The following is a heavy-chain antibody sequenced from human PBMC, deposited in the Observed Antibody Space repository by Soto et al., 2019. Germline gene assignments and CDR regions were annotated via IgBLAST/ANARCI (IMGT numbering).Heavy chain of an antibody. V-gene: IGHV4-39*01. Sequence: PSETLSLTGTVSGVSISSGSYYWGCIRQPPGKGLEWIGSIYYSGSTYYNPSLKSRVTISVDTSKNQFSLKVSSVTAADTAVYYGARHPALEEVRGDYWGQGTLVTVS. D-gene: IGHD3-10*01. J-gene: IGHJ4*02. CDR1: GVSISSGSYY. CDR2: IYYSGST. CDR3: ARHPALEEVRGDY.